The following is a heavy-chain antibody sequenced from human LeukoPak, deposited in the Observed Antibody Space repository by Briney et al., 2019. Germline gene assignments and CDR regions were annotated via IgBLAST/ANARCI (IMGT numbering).Heavy chain of an antibody. J-gene: IGHJ4*02. CDR3: ARGIAAASPY. CDR1: GGSFSGYY. D-gene: IGHD6-13*01. V-gene: IGHV4-34*01. CDR2: INHSGST. Sequence: SENLSLTCAVYGGSFSGYYWSWIRQPPGKGLEWIGEINHSGSTNYNPSLKSRVTISVDTSKNQFSLKLSSVTAADTAVYYCARGIAAASPYWGQGTLVTVSS.